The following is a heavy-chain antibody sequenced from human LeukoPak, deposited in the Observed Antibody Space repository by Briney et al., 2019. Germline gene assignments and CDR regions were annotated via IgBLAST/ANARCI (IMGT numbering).Heavy chain of an antibody. CDR3: ARGYYDSSGALGY. D-gene: IGHD3-22*01. J-gene: IGHJ4*02. Sequence: ASVKVSCKASGYTFTGYYMHWVRQAPGQGLEWMGWINPNSGGTNYAQKFQGRVTMTRDTSISTAYMELSRLRSDDTAVYYCARGYYDSSGALGYWGQGTLVTVSS. V-gene: IGHV1-2*02. CDR1: GYTFTGYY. CDR2: INPNSGGT.